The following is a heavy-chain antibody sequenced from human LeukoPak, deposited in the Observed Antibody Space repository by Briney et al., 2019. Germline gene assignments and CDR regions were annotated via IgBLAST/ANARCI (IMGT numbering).Heavy chain of an antibody. Sequence: SETLSLTCTVSGGSISSGDYYWSWTRQPPGKGLEWIGYIYYSGSTNYNPSLKSRVTISVDTSKNQFSLKLSSVTAADTAVYYCARGWHIAVAGTTRRYFDYWGQGTLVTVSS. CDR1: GGSISSGDYY. V-gene: IGHV4-61*08. J-gene: IGHJ4*02. CDR3: ARGWHIAVAGTTRRYFDY. D-gene: IGHD6-19*01. CDR2: IYYSGST.